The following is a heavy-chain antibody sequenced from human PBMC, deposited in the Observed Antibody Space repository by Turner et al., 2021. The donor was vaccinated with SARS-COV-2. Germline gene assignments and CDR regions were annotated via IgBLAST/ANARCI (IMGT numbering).Heavy chain of an antibody. Sequence: QVQLVESGGGVVQPGRSLRLSCAASGFTFSRYGMHWVRQAPGKGLEWVAVRGYDGSNKYYADSVKGRFTISRDNSKNTLYLQMDSLRAEDTAVYYCAKAGFGYSSGWGYFDYWGQGTLVTVSS. V-gene: IGHV3-33*06. CDR1: GFTFSRYG. D-gene: IGHD6-19*01. CDR2: RGYDGSNK. J-gene: IGHJ4*02. CDR3: AKAGFGYSSGWGYFDY.